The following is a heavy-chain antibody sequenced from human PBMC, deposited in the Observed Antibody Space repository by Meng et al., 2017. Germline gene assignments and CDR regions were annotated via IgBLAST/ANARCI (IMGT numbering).Heavy chain of an antibody. J-gene: IGHJ4*01. CDR2: INHSGST. D-gene: IGHD5-18*01. Sequence: SETLSLTCAVYGGSFSGYYWSWIRQPPGKGLEWIGEINHSGSTNYNPSLKSRVTISVDTSKNQFSLKLSSVTAADTAVYYCAIGVRHSYGLTYFDYWGHGTLVTVAS. V-gene: IGHV4-34*01. CDR3: AIGVRHSYGLTYFDY. CDR1: GGSFSGYY.